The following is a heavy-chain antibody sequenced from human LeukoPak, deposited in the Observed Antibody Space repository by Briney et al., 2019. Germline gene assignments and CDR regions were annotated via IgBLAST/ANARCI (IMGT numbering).Heavy chain of an antibody. CDR3: ARAISGYSSYYYYMDV. D-gene: IGHD6-25*01. V-gene: IGHV5-51*01. CDR2: IYPGDSDT. Sequence: PGESLKISCKGSGYSFTSYWIAWVRQMPGKGLEWMGIIYPGDSDTRYSPSFQGQVTISADKSISTAYLQWSSLKAPDTAIYYCARAISGYSSYYYYMDVWGKGTTVTVSS. CDR1: GYSFTSYW. J-gene: IGHJ6*03.